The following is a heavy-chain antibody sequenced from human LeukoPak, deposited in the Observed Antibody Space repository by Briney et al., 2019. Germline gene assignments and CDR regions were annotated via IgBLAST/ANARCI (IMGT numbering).Heavy chain of an antibody. CDR1: GFTFSSYA. CDR3: AKGKGYSYGYFDY. V-gene: IGHV3-23*01. D-gene: IGHD5-18*01. J-gene: IGHJ4*02. Sequence: GGSLRLSCAASGFTFSSYAMSWVRQAPGKGLEWVSAISGSGGSTYYADSVKGRFTISRDNSKNTLYLQMNSLSAEDTAVYYCAKGKGYSYGYFDYWGQGTLVTVSS. CDR2: ISGSGGST.